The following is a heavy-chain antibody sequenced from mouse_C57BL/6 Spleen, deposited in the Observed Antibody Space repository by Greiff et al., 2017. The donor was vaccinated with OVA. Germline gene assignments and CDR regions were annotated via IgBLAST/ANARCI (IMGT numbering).Heavy chain of an antibody. J-gene: IGHJ2*01. Sequence: QVQLQQSGAELAKPGASVKLSCKASGYTFTSYWMHWVKQRPGQGLEWIGYINPSSGYTKYNQKFKDKATLTADKSSSTAYMQLSSLTYEVSAVYYCAIPIYGGSYYFDYWGKGTTLTVSS. CDR1: GYTFTSYW. CDR2: INPSSGYT. V-gene: IGHV1-7*01. D-gene: IGHD1-1*02. CDR3: AIPIYGGSYYFDY.